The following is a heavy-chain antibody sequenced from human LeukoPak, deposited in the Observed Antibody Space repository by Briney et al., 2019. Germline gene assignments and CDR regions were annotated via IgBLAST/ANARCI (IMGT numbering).Heavy chain of an antibody. V-gene: IGHV1-46*01. J-gene: IGHJ6*02. Sequence: GASVNVSCKASGYTFTIYYMHWVRQAPGQGLEWMGIINPSGGSTSYAQKFQGRVTMTRDTSTSTVYMELSSLRSEDTAVYYCARVLSTTYYYYGMDVWGQGTTVTVSS. D-gene: IGHD1-14*01. CDR3: ARVLSTTYYYYGMDV. CDR1: GYTFTIYY. CDR2: INPSGGST.